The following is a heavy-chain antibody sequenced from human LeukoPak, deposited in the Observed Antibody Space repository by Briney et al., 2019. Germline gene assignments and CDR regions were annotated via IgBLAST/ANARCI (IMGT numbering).Heavy chain of an antibody. CDR2: IYYSGST. CDR1: GGSISNDY. CDR3: ARRARAIDN. V-gene: IGHV4-59*08. Sequence: KPSDTLSLTCTVSGGSISNDYWSWIRQSPGKGLEWIGFIYYSGSTNYNPSLKSRVTISVDTSKNQFSLKLSSVTATDTAVYYCARRARAIDNWGQGTLVTVSS. J-gene: IGHJ4*02. D-gene: IGHD5-12*01.